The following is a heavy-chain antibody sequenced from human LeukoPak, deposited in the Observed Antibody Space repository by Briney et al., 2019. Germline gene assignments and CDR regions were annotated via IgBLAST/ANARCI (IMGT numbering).Heavy chain of an antibody. CDR3: ASVYDSSGYYPF. Sequence: SETLSLTCAVYGGSFSGYYWSWIRQPPGKGLEWIGEINHSGSTNYNPSLKSRVTISVDTSKNQFSLKLSSVTAADTAVYYCASVYDSSGYYPFWGQGTLVTVSS. V-gene: IGHV4-34*01. D-gene: IGHD3-22*01. J-gene: IGHJ4*02. CDR2: INHSGST. CDR1: GGSFSGYY.